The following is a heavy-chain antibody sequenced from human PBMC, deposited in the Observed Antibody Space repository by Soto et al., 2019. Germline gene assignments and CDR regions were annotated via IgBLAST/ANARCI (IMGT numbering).Heavy chain of an antibody. J-gene: IGHJ4*02. CDR1: GGSISSSSYY. Sequence: QLQLQESGPGLVKPSETLSLTCTVSGGSISSSSYYWGWIRQPPGKGLEWIGSVYYSGSTYYNPSLKSRVNIAVYTSKNQFSLKLSSVTAADTAVYYCARHKLEWGVRVVVPAATGYFDYWGQGTLVTVSS. CDR2: VYYSGST. CDR3: ARHKLEWGVRVVVPAATGYFDY. V-gene: IGHV4-39*01. D-gene: IGHD2-2*01.